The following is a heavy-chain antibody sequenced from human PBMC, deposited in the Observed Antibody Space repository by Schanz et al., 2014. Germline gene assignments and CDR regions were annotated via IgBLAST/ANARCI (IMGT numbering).Heavy chain of an antibody. CDR1: GFMFTKYA. Sequence: DVQLVESGGGLAQPGGSLRLSCVASGFMFTKYAMNWVRQAPGKGLEWVSGISGTGTKTYYADSVKSRFTISRDNSKNTVFLQVSSLRADDTALYYCAKDIGGAVAAPVYDSWGQGTLVTVSS. J-gene: IGHJ4*02. CDR2: ISGTGTKT. CDR3: AKDIGGAVAAPVYDS. V-gene: IGHV3-23*04. D-gene: IGHD2-15*01.